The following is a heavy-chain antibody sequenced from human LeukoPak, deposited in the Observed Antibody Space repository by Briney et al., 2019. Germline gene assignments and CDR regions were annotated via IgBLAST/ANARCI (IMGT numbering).Heavy chain of an antibody. CDR1: GDSISSYY. D-gene: IGHD3-22*01. Sequence: SETLSLTCTVSGDSISSYYWSWIRQPPGKGLEWIGYIYYSGSTNYNPSLKSRVTISVDTSKNQFSLKLSSVTAADTAVYYCARVRLRIVVTDAFDIWGQGTMVTVSS. CDR3: ARVRLRIVVTDAFDI. V-gene: IGHV4-59*12. CDR2: IYYSGST. J-gene: IGHJ3*02.